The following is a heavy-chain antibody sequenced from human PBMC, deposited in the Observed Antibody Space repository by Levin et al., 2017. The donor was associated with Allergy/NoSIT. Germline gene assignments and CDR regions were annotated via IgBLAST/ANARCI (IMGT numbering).Heavy chain of an antibody. V-gene: IGHV1-2*02. CDR2: INGKNGDT. Sequence: ASVKVSCKASGYTFIDHYIHWVRQAPGQGLECMGWINGKNGDTKYAQKFQGRVTMTRDTSISTAYMELSRLTSDDTAVYFCARDPPEGDIGIDYWGQGTLVTVSS. D-gene: IGHD1-1*01. CDR3: ARDPPEGDIGIDY. CDR1: GYTFIDHY. J-gene: IGHJ4*02.